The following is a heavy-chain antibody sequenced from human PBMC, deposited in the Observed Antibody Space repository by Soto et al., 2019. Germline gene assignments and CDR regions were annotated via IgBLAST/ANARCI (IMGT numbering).Heavy chain of an antibody. CDR1: GGSISSGGYS. Sequence: QLQLQESGSGLVKPSQTLSLTCAVSGGSISSGGYSWSWIRQPPGKGLGSIGYIYHSGSTYYNPSLKSRVTISVDRSKNQFSLKLSCVTAADTAVCYCARAGGLGAVAADYWGQGTLVTVSS. D-gene: IGHD6-19*01. J-gene: IGHJ4*02. V-gene: IGHV4-30-2*01. CDR3: ARAGGLGAVAADY. CDR2: IYHSGST.